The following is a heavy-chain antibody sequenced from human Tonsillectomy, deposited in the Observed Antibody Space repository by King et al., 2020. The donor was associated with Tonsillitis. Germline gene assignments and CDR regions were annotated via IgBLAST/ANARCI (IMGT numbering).Heavy chain of an antibody. V-gene: IGHV2-70*04. D-gene: IGHD3-22*01. CDR1: GFSLSTSGMR. CDR3: ARSPGDYYDSSGYYYPYYFDY. CDR2: IDWDDDK. Sequence: VTLQESGPALVKPPQTLTLTCTFSGFSLSTSGMRVSWIRQPPGKALEWLARIDWDDDKFYSTSLKTRLTISKDTSKNQVVLTMTNMDPVDTATYYCARSPGDYYDSSGYYYPYYFDYWGQGTLVTVSS. J-gene: IGHJ4*02.